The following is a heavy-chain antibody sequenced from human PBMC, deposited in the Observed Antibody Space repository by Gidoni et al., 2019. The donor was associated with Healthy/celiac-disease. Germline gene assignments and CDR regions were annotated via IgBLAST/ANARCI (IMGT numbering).Heavy chain of an antibody. CDR1: GGTFSSYA. CDR2: IIPILGIA. V-gene: IGHV1-69*09. Sequence: QVQLVQSGAEVKKPGSSAKVSCKASGGTFSSYAISWVRQAPGQGLEWMGRIIPILGIANYAQKFQGRVTITADKSTSTAYMELSSLRSEDTAVYYCAREAAGKTYYYYYGMDVWGQGTTVTVSS. CDR3: AREAAGKTYYYYYGMDV. D-gene: IGHD6-13*01. J-gene: IGHJ6*02.